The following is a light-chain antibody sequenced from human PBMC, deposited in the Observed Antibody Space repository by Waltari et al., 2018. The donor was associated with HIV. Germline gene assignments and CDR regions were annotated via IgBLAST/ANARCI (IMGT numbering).Light chain of an antibody. CDR2: DKN. J-gene: IGLJ2*01. CDR1: SSNIGETY. V-gene: IGLV1-51*01. CDR3: ATWDSSLNSVV. Sequence: SVLTQPPSVSAAAGQKVTISCSGSSSNIGETYVSWFQQIPRTAPRLIIYDKNERPSGIPDRFAGSKSGTSATLAITGLQTGDEADYYCATWDSSLNSVVFGGGTKLTVL.